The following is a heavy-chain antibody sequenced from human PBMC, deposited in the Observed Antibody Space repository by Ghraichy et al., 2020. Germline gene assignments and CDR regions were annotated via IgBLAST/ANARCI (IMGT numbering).Heavy chain of an antibody. CDR2: IIPIFGTA. D-gene: IGHD2-21*02. CDR1: GGTFSSYA. V-gene: IGHV1-69*13. J-gene: IGHJ4*02. Sequence: SVKVSCKASGGTFSSYAISWVRQAPGQGLEWMGGIIPIFGTANYAQKFQGRVTITADESTSTAYMELSSLRSEETAVYYCARSRRVTTPYYFDYWGQGTLVTVSS. CDR3: ARSRRVTTPYYFDY.